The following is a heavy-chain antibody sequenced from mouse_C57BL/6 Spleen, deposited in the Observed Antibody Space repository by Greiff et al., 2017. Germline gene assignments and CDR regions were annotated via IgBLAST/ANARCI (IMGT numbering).Heavy chain of an antibody. CDR2: LWTGGGT. CDR3: TRNPDATAMDY. V-gene: IGHV2-9-1*01. J-gene: IGHJ4*01. D-gene: IGHD1-1*01. CDR1: GFSLTSYA. Sequence: VKLQQSGPGLVAPSQSLSITCTVSGFSLTSYAISWVRQPPGKGLEWLGVLWTGGGTNYNSALKSRLSISKDNSKSQVFLKMNSLQTEDTARYYCTRNPDATAMDYWGQGTSVTVSS.